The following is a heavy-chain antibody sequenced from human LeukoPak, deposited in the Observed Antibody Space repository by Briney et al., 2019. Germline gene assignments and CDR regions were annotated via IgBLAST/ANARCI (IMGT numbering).Heavy chain of an antibody. CDR2: VTSDGSDT. V-gene: IGHV3-74*01. CDR3: ATGLGHYYDY. D-gene: IGHD2-8*02. Sequence: GGSLRLSCAASGIGFYNYWMHWVRQAPGKGLEWLSRVTSDGSDTVYADSVKGRFTISRDNARTMVYLQMSSLRLDDTATYYCATGLGHYYDYRGQGSLVTVSS. CDR1: GIGFYNYW. J-gene: IGHJ4*02.